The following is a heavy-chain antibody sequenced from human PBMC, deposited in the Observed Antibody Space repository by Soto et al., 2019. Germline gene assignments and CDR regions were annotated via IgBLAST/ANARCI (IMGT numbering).Heavy chain of an antibody. D-gene: IGHD3-10*01. CDR3: AKKANSGPGSQYSDN. J-gene: IGHJ4*02. CDR1: GFTFSRYS. Sequence: LRLSCAASGFTFSRYSMSWVRQAPGKGLEWVSGFRTGGDDATTYYADSVKGRFTISRDNSKNMLFLQMNSLRAEDTAIYYCAKKANSGPGSQYSDNRDQGTLVTVSS. V-gene: IGHV3-23*01. CDR2: FRTGGDDATT.